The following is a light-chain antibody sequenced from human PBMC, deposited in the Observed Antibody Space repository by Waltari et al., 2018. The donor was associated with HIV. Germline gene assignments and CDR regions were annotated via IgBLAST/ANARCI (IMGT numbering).Light chain of an antibody. J-gene: IGLJ3*02. Sequence: QSALTQPRSVSGSPGQSVTISCTGTSSDVGGYDSVSWYLQHPGKVPKLIIYEVIKQAPGVPERVSCSRSGSTASLTSSGLQTEDEADYFCCSYAGTYTYVLFGGGTKLTVV. CDR1: SSDVGGYDS. V-gene: IGLV2-11*01. CDR3: CSYAGTYTYVL. CDR2: EVI.